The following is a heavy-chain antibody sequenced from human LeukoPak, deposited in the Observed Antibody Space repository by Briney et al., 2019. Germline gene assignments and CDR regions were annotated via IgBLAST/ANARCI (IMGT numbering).Heavy chain of an antibody. D-gene: IGHD1-26*01. CDR1: GFTFSSNA. Sequence: GGSLRLSCAASGFTFSSNAMSWVRQAPGKGLAWVSAISGSGGSTYYADSVKGRFTISRDNSKNTLYLQMNSLRAEDTAVYYCANHASGSYPYYWGQGTLVTVSS. V-gene: IGHV3-23*01. J-gene: IGHJ4*02. CDR3: ANHASGSYPYY. CDR2: ISGSGGST.